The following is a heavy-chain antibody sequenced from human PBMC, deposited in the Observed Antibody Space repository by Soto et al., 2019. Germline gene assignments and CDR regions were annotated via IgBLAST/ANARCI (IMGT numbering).Heavy chain of an antibody. CDR2: IIPIFGTA. J-gene: IGHJ4*02. CDR1: GGTFSSYA. Sequence: SVKVSCKASGGTFSSYAISWVRQAPGQGLEWMGGIIPIFGTANYAQKFQGRVTITADKSTSTAYMELSSLRPEDTAVYYCARRNYYGSGSFDYWGQGTLVTVSS. V-gene: IGHV1-69*06. CDR3: ARRNYYGSGSFDY. D-gene: IGHD3-10*01.